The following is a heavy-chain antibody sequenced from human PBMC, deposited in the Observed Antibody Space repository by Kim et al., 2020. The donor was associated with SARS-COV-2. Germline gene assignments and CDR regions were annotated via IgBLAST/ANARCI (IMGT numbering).Heavy chain of an antibody. Sequence: SQTLSLTCAISGDSVSSNSAAWNWIRQSPSRGLEWLGRTYYRSKWYNDYAVSVKRRITINPDTSKNQFSLQLNSVTPEDTAVYYCARLTGYSSSWYSPQNYYYGMDVWGQGATVTVSS. CDR1: GDSVSSNSAA. D-gene: IGHD6-13*01. V-gene: IGHV6-1*01. CDR2: TYYRSKWYN. J-gene: IGHJ6*02. CDR3: ARLTGYSSSWYSPQNYYYGMDV.